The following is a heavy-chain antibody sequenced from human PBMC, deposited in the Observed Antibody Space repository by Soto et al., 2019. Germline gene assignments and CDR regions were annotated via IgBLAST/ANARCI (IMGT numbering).Heavy chain of an antibody. D-gene: IGHD6-6*01. J-gene: IGHJ6*03. V-gene: IGHV3-74*01. CDR2: INSDGSRT. Sequence: GGSLRLSCAASGFTFSSFWMHWVRQAPGKGLVWVSRINSDGSRTTYADSVKGRFTISRDNAKNTLYLHMNSLRAEDTAVYYCAMYSSSSSGYYYYMDVWGKGTTVTISS. CDR3: AMYSSSSSGYYYYMDV. CDR1: GFTFSSFW.